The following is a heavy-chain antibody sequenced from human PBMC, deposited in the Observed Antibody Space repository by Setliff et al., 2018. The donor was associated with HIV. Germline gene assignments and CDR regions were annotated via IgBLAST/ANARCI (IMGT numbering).Heavy chain of an antibody. V-gene: IGHV4-59*08. Sequence: SETLSLTCTISGGSISSFYWSWIRQSPEKRLEWIGYIYSSGSTSYNPSLKSRVTISADTSKNQFSLNIKSMTAADTAIYYCARHWYGSGSPLDSWGQGTLVTVSS. CDR3: ARHWYGSGSPLDS. D-gene: IGHD3-10*01. CDR2: IYSSGST. CDR1: GGSISSFY. J-gene: IGHJ4*02.